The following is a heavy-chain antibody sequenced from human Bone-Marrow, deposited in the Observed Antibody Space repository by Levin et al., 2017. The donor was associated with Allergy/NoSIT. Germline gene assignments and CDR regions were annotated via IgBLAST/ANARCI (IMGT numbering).Heavy chain of an antibody. J-gene: IGHJ4*02. V-gene: IGHV3-23*01. CDR3: SKDQVAVIVPPSIRIRKQDGTYFDH. CDR1: GFTFSDYA. CDR2: ISGSGDST. D-gene: IGHD2/OR15-2a*01. Sequence: GGSLRLSCAASGFTFSDYAITWVRQAPGKGLEWVSAISGSGDSTYYADSAKGRFTISRDKPKNTVYLQLSSLRAEDTATYYCSKDQVAVIVPPSIRIRKQDGTYFDHWGQGAQVAVSS.